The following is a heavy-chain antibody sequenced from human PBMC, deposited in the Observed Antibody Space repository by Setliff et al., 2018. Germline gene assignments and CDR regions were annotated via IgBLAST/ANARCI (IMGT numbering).Heavy chain of an antibody. CDR2: IKQDGSEK. V-gene: IGHV3-7*01. J-gene: IGHJ6*02. CDR1: GFTFSTYW. Sequence: PGGSLRLSCAASGFTFSTYWMSWVRQAPGKGLEWVANIKQDGSEKYYVDSVKGRFTISRDNTKNSLYLQMNSLRGEDTAVYHCTRDQDYYGMDVWGQGTTVTVS. CDR3: TRDQDYYGMDV.